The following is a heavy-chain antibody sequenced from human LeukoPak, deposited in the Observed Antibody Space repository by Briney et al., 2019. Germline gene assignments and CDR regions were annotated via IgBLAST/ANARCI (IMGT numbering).Heavy chain of an antibody. CDR3: ARRGRTSLGAFDI. CDR2: IYHSGST. J-gene: IGHJ3*02. Sequence: KPSETLSLTCAVSCYSISSGYYWGGIRQPPGKGLVWIGSIYHSGSTYYNPSLKSRVTISVDTSKNQFSLKLSSVTAADTAVYYCARRGRTSLGAFDIWGQGTMVTVSS. CDR1: CYSISSGYY. V-gene: IGHV4-38-2*01. D-gene: IGHD1-26*01.